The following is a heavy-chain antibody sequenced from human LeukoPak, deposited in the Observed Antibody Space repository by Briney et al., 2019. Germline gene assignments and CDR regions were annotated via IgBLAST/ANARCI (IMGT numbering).Heavy chain of an antibody. J-gene: IGHJ4*02. D-gene: IGHD3-3*01. CDR1: GGSFSGYY. CDR3: ARDLHLTYHDFWSGYSFRFYFDY. V-gene: IGHV4-34*01. CDR2: INHSGST. Sequence: KPSETLSLTCAVYGGSFSGYYWSWIRQPPGKGLEWIGEINHSGSTNYNPSLKSRVTISVDTSKNQFSLKLSSVTAADTAVYYCARDLHLTYHDFWSGYSFRFYFDYWGQGTLVTVSS.